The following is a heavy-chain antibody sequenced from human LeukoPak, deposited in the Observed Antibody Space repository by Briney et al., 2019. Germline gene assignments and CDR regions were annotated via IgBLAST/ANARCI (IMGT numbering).Heavy chain of an antibody. Sequence: GGSLRLSCAASGFTFGSYAMSWVRQAPGKGLEWVSAISGSGGSTYYADSVKGRFTISRDNSKNTLYLQMNSLRAEDTAVYYCAKDVRSSGSLYWYFDLWGRGTLVTVSS. J-gene: IGHJ2*01. CDR1: GFTFGSYA. CDR3: AKDVRSSGSLYWYFDL. CDR2: ISGSGGST. V-gene: IGHV3-23*01. D-gene: IGHD6-19*01.